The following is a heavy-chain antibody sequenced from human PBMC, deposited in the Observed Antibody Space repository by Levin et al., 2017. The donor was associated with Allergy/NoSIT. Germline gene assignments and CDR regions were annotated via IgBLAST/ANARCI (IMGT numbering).Heavy chain of an antibody. V-gene: IGHV3-21*01. CDR1: GFTFSSYS. D-gene: IGHD3-16*01. J-gene: IGHJ4*02. CDR2: ISSSSSYI. Sequence: GESLKISCAASGFTFSSYSMNWVRQAPGKGLEWVSSISSSSSYIYYADSVKGRFTISRDNAKNSLYLQMNSLRAEDTAVYYCARDGPKVYDYIWGSERGIDYWGQGTLVTVSS. CDR3: ARDGPKVYDYIWGSERGIDY.